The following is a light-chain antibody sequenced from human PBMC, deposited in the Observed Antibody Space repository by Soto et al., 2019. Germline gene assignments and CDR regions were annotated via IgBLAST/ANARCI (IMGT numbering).Light chain of an antibody. CDR1: QSVSSN. CDR3: QQYNNWPS. V-gene: IGKV3-15*01. J-gene: IGKJ2*01. Sequence: EIVMTQSPATLSVSPGETATLSSRASQSVSSNLAWYQQKPGQDPRLLIYGASTRPTGIPARFSGSGSGTEFTLTISSVQSEDFAVNYCQQYNNWPSFGQGTKLEIK. CDR2: GAS.